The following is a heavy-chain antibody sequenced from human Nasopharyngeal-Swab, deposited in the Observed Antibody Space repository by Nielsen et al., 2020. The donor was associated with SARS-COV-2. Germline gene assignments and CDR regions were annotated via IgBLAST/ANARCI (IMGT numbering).Heavy chain of an antibody. Sequence: SETLSLTCTVSGGSISSGCYYWSWIRQHPGKGLEWIGYIYYSGSTYYNPSLKSRVTISVDTSKNQFSLKLSSVTAADTAVYYCARVLTRNLGVALVFDAFDIWGQGTMVTVSS. CDR2: IYYSGST. J-gene: IGHJ3*02. CDR1: GGSISSGCYY. CDR3: ARVLTRNLGVALVFDAFDI. V-gene: IGHV4-31*03. D-gene: IGHD2-15*01.